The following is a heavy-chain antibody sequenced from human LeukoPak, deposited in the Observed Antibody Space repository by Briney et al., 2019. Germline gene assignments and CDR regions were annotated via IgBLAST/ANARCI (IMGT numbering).Heavy chain of an antibody. CDR3: ARHSSRGYYYDY. J-gene: IGHJ4*02. V-gene: IGHV3-48*03. Sequence: QPGGSLRLSCAASGFTFSSYEMNWVRQAPGKGLEWVSYISSSGSTIYYADSVKGRFTISRDNAKNSLYLQMNSLRAEDTAVYYCARHSSRGYYYDYWGQGTLVTVSS. CDR2: ISSSGSTI. CDR1: GFTFSSYE. D-gene: IGHD3-22*01.